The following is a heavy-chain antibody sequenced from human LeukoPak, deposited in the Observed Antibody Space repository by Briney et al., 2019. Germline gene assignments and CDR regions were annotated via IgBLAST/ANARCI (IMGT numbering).Heavy chain of an antibody. CDR3: ARASRYCSSTSCYAGTSRGYFDY. V-gene: IGHV4-39*07. CDR1: GGSISSSSYY. J-gene: IGHJ4*02. CDR2: INHSGST. D-gene: IGHD2-2*01. Sequence: SEILSLTCTVSGGSISSSSYYWSWIRQPPGKGLEWIGEINHSGSTNYNPSLKSRVTISVDTSKNQFSLKLSSVTAADTAVYYCARASRYCSSTSCYAGTSRGYFDYWGQGTLVTVSS.